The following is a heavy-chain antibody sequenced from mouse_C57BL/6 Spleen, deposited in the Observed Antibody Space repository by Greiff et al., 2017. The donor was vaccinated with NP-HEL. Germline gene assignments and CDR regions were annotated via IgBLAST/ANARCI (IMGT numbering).Heavy chain of an antibody. CDR2: IWTGGGT. J-gene: IGHJ4*01. CDR3: ASYDYGYYYAMDY. V-gene: IGHV2-9-1*01. CDR1: GFSLTSYA. D-gene: IGHD2-4*01. Sequence: QVQLQESGPGLVAPSQSLSITCTVSGFSLTSYAISWVRQPPGKGLEWLGVIWTGGGTNYNSAPNSSLSISKDNSKSQGFLKMNSLQTDDTARYYCASYDYGYYYAMDYGGQGTSVTVSS.